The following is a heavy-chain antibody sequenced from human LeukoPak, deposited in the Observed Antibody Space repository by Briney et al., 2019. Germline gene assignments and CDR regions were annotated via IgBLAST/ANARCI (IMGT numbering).Heavy chain of an antibody. Sequence: ASVKVSCKASGYTFTGYYMHWVQQAPGQGLEWMGWINPNSGGTNYAQKFQGRVTMTRDTSISTAYMELSRLRSDDTAVYYCARGGLISYGLYYFDYWGQGTLVTVSS. CDR3: ARGGLISYGLYYFDY. V-gene: IGHV1-2*02. D-gene: IGHD5-18*01. J-gene: IGHJ4*02. CDR2: INPNSGGT. CDR1: GYTFTGYY.